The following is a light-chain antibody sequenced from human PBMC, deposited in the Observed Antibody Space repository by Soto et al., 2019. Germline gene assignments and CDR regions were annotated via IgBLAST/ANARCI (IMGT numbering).Light chain of an antibody. CDR2: QVS. CDR1: SSDIGGFYY. J-gene: IGLJ1*01. CDR3: SSYSRSNTLYV. Sequence: QSVLTQPASVSGSPGQSITISCTGTSSDIGGFYYVSWYQHHPGKDPKLMIYQVSNRPSGVSNRFSGSKSGNTASLTISGLQAEDEADYFCSSYSRSNTLYVFGAGTKVTAL. V-gene: IGLV2-14*01.